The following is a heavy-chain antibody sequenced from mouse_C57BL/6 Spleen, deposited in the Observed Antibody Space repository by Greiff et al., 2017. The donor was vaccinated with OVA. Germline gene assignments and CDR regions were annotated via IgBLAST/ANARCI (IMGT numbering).Heavy chain of an antibody. D-gene: IGHD1-1*01. J-gene: IGHJ1*03. Sequence: QVQLKESGPGLVAPSQSLSITCTVSGFSLTSYGVDWVRQSPGKGLEWLGVIWGVGSTNYNSALKSRLSISKDNSKSQVFLKMNSLQTDDTAMYYCASDPTVVAPYGYFDVWGTGTTVTVSS. CDR2: IWGVGST. CDR1: GFSLTSYG. CDR3: ASDPTVVAPYGYFDV. V-gene: IGHV2-6*01.